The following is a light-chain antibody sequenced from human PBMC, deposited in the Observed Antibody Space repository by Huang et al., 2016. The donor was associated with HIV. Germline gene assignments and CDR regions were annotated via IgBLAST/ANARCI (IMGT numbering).Light chain of an antibody. CDR2: DAS. CDR1: QSVRSQ. J-gene: IGKJ2*01. Sequence: EIVLTQSPATLSLSPGESATLSCRASQSVRSQLAWYQQKPGQAPRRLIYDASNRATGIPARFSGSGSGTDFTLTISSLESEDVAVYYCQRRSNWPPQYAFGQGTKVEIK. V-gene: IGKV3-11*01. CDR3: QRRSNWPPQYA.